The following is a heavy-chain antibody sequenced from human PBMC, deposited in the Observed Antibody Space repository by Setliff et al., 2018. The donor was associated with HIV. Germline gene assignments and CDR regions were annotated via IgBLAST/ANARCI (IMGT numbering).Heavy chain of an antibody. CDR1: GASISSHY. D-gene: IGHD4-17*01. CDR3: GQGGGFYGDSNFDY. Sequence: SETLSLTCTVSGASISSHYWSWIRQSPGRELEWIGYIYSTGSTNYNPSLQSRVSISIDASKYKFYLHVTSVASADTAVYYCGQGGGFYGDSNFDYRGQGHLVTVSS. CDR2: IYSTGST. J-gene: IGHJ4*02. V-gene: IGHV4-59*03.